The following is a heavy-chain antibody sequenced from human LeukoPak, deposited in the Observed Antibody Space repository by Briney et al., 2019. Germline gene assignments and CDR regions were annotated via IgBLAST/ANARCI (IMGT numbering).Heavy chain of an antibody. J-gene: IGHJ5*02. CDR2: INPSGGST. V-gene: IGHV1-46*01. D-gene: IGHD1-7*01. Sequence: GASVKVSCKASGYTFTSYYMHWVRQAPGQGLEWMGIINPSGGSTSYAQKFQGRVTMTRDMSTSTVYMELSSLRSDDTAVYYCATYNWNYVGDKYYNWFDPWGQGTLVTVSS. CDR1: GYTFTSYY. CDR3: ATYNWNYVGDKYYNWFDP.